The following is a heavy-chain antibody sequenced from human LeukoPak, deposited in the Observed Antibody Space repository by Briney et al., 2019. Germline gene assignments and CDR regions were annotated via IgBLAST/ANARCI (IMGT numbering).Heavy chain of an antibody. J-gene: IGHJ4*02. CDR3: ARLEDGTMIVDK. V-gene: IGHV4-59*01. CDR1: GGSIGSYY. D-gene: IGHD3-22*01. CDR2: IYYSGST. Sequence: SETLSLTCTVSGGSIGSYYWSWIRQPPGKGLEWIGYIYYSGSTNYNPSLKSRVTISVDTSKNQFSLKLSSVTAADTAVYYCARLEDGTMIVDKWGQGTLVTVSS.